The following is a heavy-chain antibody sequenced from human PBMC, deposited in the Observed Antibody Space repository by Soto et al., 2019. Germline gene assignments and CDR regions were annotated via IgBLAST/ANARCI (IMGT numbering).Heavy chain of an antibody. CDR3: ARGVYYGSGSSMGGMDV. CDR2: ISAYNGNT. Sequence: QVQLVQSGAEVKKPGASVKFSCKASGYTFTRYGISWVRQAPGQGLEWMGWISAYNGNTNYAQKLQGRVTMTTDTSTSTAYMELRSLRSDDTAVYYCARGVYYGSGSSMGGMDVWGQGTTVTVSS. D-gene: IGHD3-10*01. J-gene: IGHJ6*02. CDR1: GYTFTRYG. V-gene: IGHV1-18*01.